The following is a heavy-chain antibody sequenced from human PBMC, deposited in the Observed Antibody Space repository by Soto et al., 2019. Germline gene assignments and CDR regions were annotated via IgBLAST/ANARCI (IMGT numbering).Heavy chain of an antibody. J-gene: IGHJ6*02. CDR3: ARDHGGGYSYGRTYYYYYGMDV. V-gene: IGHV4-4*07. CDR1: GASITGSSY. Sequence: SETLSLTCTVSGASITGSSYWSWIRQPAGKGLEWIGRFSLSGTTNYNPSLRSRVTMSVDTSKNQFSLKLSSVTAADTAVYYCARDHGGGYSYGRTYYYYYGMDVWGQGTTVTVSS. D-gene: IGHD5-18*01. CDR2: FSLSGTT.